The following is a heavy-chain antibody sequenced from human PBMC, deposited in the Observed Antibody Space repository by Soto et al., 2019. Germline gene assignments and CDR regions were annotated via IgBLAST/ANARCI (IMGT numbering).Heavy chain of an antibody. CDR2: MNPNSGNT. CDR1: GYTFTSYD. V-gene: IGHV1-8*01. Sequence: ASVKVSCKASGYTFTSYDINWVRQATGQGLEWMGWMNPNSGNTGYAQKFQGRVTMTRNTSISTAYMELSSLRSEDTAVYYCARGGCSGGSCYFDWFDPWGQGTLVTVSS. D-gene: IGHD2-15*01. J-gene: IGHJ5*02. CDR3: ARGGCSGGSCYFDWFDP.